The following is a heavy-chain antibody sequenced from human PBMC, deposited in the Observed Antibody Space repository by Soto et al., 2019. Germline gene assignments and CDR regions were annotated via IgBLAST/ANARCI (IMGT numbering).Heavy chain of an antibody. CDR3: TRSRYYDCIWGRYRPNYYFDD. V-gene: IGHV3-49*03. Sequence: EVQLVESGGGLVQPGRSLRLSCTASGFTFGDYAMSWFRQAPGKGLEWVGFIRSKADGGTTEYAASVKGRFTISRDDSKSIAYLQMNSLNPEDTAVYYCTRSRYYDCIWGRYRPNYYFDDWGQGTLVTVSS. CDR2: IRSKADGGTT. J-gene: IGHJ4*02. D-gene: IGHD3-16*02. CDR1: GFTFGDYA.